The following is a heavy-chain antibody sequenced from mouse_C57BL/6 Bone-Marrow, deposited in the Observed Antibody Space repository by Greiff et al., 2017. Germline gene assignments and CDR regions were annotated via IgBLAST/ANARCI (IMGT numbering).Heavy chain of an antibody. CDR1: GFNIKDDY. CDR2: IDPENGDT. Sequence: DVKLQESGAELVRPGASVKLSCTASGFNIKDDYMHWVKQRPEQGLEWIGWIDPENGDTEYASKFQGKATITADTSSNTAYLQLSSLTSEDTAVYYCTTPDGYYYAMDYWGQGTSVTVSS. J-gene: IGHJ4*01. CDR3: TTPDGYYYAMDY. D-gene: IGHD2-3*01. V-gene: IGHV14-4*01.